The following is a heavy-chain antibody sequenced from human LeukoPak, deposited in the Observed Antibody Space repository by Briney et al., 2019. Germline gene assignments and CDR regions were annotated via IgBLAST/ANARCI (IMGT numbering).Heavy chain of an antibody. J-gene: IGHJ4*02. CDR1: RYSINSGYY. CDR2: IYHSGST. Sequence: SETLSLTCAVSRYSINSGYYWGWIRQPPGKGLGWIGYIYHSGSTYFNPSLKSRVTISVDRSKNQFSLKLSSVTAADTAVYYCARRGDGYSIDYWGQGTLVTVSS. V-gene: IGHV4-38-2*01. CDR3: ARRGDGYSIDY. D-gene: IGHD5-24*01.